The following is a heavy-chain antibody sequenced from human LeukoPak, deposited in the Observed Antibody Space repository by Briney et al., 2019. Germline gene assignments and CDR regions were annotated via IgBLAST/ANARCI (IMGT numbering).Heavy chain of an antibody. V-gene: IGHV1-69*06. D-gene: IGHD5-12*01. CDR2: IIPIFGTA. CDR3: ARGWLRSPAGMN. J-gene: IGHJ4*02. CDR1: GGTFSGNT. Sequence: SVKVSCKASGGTFSGNTISWVRQAPGQGLECMGGIIPIFGTANYAQKFQGRVTITADKSTSTAYMELSSLRSEDTAVYYCARGWLRSPAGMNWGQGTLVTVSS.